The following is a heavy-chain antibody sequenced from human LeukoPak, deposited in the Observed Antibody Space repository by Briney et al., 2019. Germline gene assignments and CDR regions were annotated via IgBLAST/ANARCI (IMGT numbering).Heavy chain of an antibody. CDR1: GYTFTNNF. CDR2: INPSGGST. CDR3: ARAYGSGYDRDWYFDL. J-gene: IGHJ2*01. Sequence: ASVKVSCKASGYTFTNNFMHWVRQAPGQGLEGMGIINPSGGSTSYAQKFQGRVTMTRDMSTSTVYMELSSLRSEDTAVYYCARAYGSGYDRDWYFDLWGRGTLVTVSS. V-gene: IGHV1-46*01. D-gene: IGHD3-22*01.